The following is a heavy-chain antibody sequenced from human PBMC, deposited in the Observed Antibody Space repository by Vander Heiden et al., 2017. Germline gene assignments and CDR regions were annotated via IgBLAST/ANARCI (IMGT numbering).Heavy chain of an antibody. CDR1: GFPFTTHW. J-gene: IGHJ4*02. Sequence: EVQLVESGGGLVQPGGSLRLSCAASGFPFTTHWMTWVRQAPGKGLEWVANIKPDGSETYYVGSVKGRFTISRDNAKNSLYLEMNSLRVEDTAVYYCARAMSSGWFGYWGQGTLVTVSS. CDR3: ARAMSSGWFGY. CDR2: IKPDGSET. D-gene: IGHD6-19*01. V-gene: IGHV3-7*01.